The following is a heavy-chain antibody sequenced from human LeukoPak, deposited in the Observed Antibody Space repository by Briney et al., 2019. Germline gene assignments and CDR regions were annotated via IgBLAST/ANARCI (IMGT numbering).Heavy chain of an antibody. J-gene: IGHJ4*02. D-gene: IGHD2-15*01. Sequence: PGGSLRLSCAASGFTFSSYNMNWVRQAPGKGLEWVSSISSSSSYIYYADSVMGRFTISRDNAKNSLYLQMNSLRAEDTAVYYCARDLEVAAAPDYWGQGTLVTVSS. CDR2: ISSSSSYI. CDR3: ARDLEVAAAPDY. V-gene: IGHV3-21*01. CDR1: GFTFSSYN.